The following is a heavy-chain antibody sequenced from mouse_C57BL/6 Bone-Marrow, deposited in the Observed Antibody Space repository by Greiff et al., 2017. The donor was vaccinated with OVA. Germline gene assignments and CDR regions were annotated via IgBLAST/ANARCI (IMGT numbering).Heavy chain of an antibody. V-gene: IGHV1-81*01. CDR3: ASSTLLGRDYAMDY. D-gene: IGHD4-1*01. Sequence: QVQLQQSGAELARPGASVKLSCKASGYTFTSYGISWVKQRTGQGLEWIGEIYPRSGNTYYNEKFKGKATLTADKSSSTAYMELRSLTSEDSAVYFCASSTLLGRDYAMDYWGQGTSVTVSS. CDR1: GYTFTSYG. J-gene: IGHJ4*01. CDR2: IYPRSGNT.